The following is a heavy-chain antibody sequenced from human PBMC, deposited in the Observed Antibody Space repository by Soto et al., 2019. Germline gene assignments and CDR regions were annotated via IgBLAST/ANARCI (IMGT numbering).Heavy chain of an antibody. D-gene: IGHD3-10*01. J-gene: IGHJ3*02. CDR3: ARSDMVRGGDDAFDI. CDR2: IYYSRST. Sequence: SETLSLTCTVSGGSISSYYWSWIRQPPGKGLEWIGYIYYSRSTNYNPSLKSRAPLSVDTSKNQFSLKLSSVTAADTAVYYCARSDMVRGGDDAFDIWGQGTMVTVSS. V-gene: IGHV4-59*01. CDR1: GGSISSYY.